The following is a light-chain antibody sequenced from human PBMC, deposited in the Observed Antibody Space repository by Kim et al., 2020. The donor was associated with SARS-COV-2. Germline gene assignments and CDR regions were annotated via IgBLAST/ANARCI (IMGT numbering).Light chain of an antibody. CDR3: CSYAGSSTLGV. CDR1: SSDVGSYNL. J-gene: IGLJ2*01. Sequence: SITISCTGTSSDVGSYNLVSWYQQHPGKAPKLMIYEGSKRPSGVSNRFSGSKSGNTASLTISGLQAEDEADYYCCSYAGSSTLGVFGGGTQLTVL. CDR2: EGS. V-gene: IGLV2-23*03.